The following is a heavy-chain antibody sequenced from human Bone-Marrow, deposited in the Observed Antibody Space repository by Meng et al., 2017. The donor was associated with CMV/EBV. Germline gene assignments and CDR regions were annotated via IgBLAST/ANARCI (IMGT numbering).Heavy chain of an antibody. CDR2: IIPIFGTA. Sequence: SVKVSCKASGGTFSSYAISWVRQAPGQGLEWMGGIIPIFGTANYGQKFQGRVTITTDESTSTAYMELSSLRSEDTAVYYCARQGMRAFVYYYGMDVWGQGTTVTVSS. J-gene: IGHJ6*02. CDR1: GGTFSSYA. CDR3: ARQGMRAFVYYYGMDV. V-gene: IGHV1-69*05.